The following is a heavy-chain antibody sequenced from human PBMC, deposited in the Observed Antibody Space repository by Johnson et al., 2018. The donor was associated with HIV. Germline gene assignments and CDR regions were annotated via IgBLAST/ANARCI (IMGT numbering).Heavy chain of an antibody. D-gene: IGHD2-15*01. CDR3: ARQLAAKDAFDI. CDR1: GFTFSSYD. J-gene: IGHJ3*02. Sequence: VQLVESGGGLVQPGGSLRLSCAASGFTFSSYDMHWVRQATGKGLVWVSGIGIAGDTYYAGSVKGRFTVSRENAKNSLYLQLNSLSAGDTALYYCARQLAAKDAFDIWGQGTMVTVSS. CDR2: IGIAGDT. V-gene: IGHV3-13*01.